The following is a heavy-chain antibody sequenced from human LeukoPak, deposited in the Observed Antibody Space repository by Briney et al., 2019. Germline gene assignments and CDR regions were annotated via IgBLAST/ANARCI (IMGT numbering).Heavy chain of an antibody. D-gene: IGHD2-2*01. V-gene: IGHV3-23*01. CDR3: AKNFLRRCSSTSCYYYYYMDV. CDR2: ISGSGGST. Sequence: GGSLRLSCAASGFTFSSYAMSWVRQAPGKGLEWVSAISGSGGSTYYADSAKGRFTISRDNSKNTLYLQMNSLRAEDTAVYYCAKNFLRRCSSTSCYYYYYMDVWGKGTTVTVSS. J-gene: IGHJ6*03. CDR1: GFTFSSYA.